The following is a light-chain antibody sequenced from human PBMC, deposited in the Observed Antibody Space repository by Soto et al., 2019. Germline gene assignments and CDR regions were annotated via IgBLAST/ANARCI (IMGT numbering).Light chain of an antibody. CDR3: QQRSSWPRT. V-gene: IGKV3-11*01. J-gene: IGKJ1*01. CDR1: QSVSSY. Sequence: EIVLTQSPATLSLSPGERATLSCRASQSVSSYLAWYQQKPGQAPRLLIYDASNRATGIPARFSGSGSGTDFTFTISSLEPEDFAVYYCQQRSSWPRTFGQGTKVEIK. CDR2: DAS.